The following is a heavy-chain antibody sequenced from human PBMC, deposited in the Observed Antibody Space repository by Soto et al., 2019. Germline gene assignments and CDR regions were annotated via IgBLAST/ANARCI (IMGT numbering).Heavy chain of an antibody. J-gene: IGHJ1*01. CDR3: ARRGRCTNGVCYTEYFDH. Sequence: ASVKVSCKASGYTFTSYGISWVRQAPGQGLEWMGWISAYNGNTNYAQKLQGRVTMTTDTSTSTAYMELRSLRSDDTDVYYCARRGRCTNGVCYTEYFDHWGQGTLVTVSS. CDR1: GYTFTSYG. D-gene: IGHD2-8*01. V-gene: IGHV1-18*01. CDR2: ISAYNGNT.